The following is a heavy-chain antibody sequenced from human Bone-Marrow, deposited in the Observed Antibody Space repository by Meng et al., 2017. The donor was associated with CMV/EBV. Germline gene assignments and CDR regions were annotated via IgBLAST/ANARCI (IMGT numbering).Heavy chain of an antibody. D-gene: IGHD3-3*01. CDR3: ASGQVYYDFWSGYNYGMAV. V-gene: IGHV3-20*04. CDR2: INWNGGST. CDR1: GFTFDDYG. J-gene: IGHJ6*01. Sequence: GGSLRLSCAASGFTFDDYGMSWVRQAPGKGLEWVSGINWNGGSTGYADSVKGRFTISRDNAKNSLYLQMNSLRAEDTAVYYCASGQVYYDFWSGYNYGMAVWGQGTTVTVSS.